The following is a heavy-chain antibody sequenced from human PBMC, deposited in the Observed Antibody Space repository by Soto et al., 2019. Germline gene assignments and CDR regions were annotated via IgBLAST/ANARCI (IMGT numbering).Heavy chain of an antibody. J-gene: IGHJ5*02. Sequence: QVQLQESGPGLVKPSGTLSLTCAVSGGSISTTNWWSWVRQPPGKGLEWIGEIIHSGNTNYNPSLKSRISISVDKSKSQFSLKLSSVTAADTAVYYCARTIAGRPHCNWFDPWGQGTLVTVSS. D-gene: IGHD6-6*01. CDR2: IIHSGNT. CDR1: GGSISTTNW. CDR3: ARTIAGRPHCNWFDP. V-gene: IGHV4-4*02.